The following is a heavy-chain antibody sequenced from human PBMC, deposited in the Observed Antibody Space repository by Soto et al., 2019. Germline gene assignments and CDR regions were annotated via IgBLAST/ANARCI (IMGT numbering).Heavy chain of an antibody. CDR2: IYYSGST. Sequence: SETLSLTCTVSGGSISSGDYYWNWVRQPPGKGLEWIGYIYYSGSTNYNPSLKSRVTISVDTSKNQFSLKLSSVTAADTAVYYCATWPHKRYSGYDYGPLLDYYYYGMDVWGQGTTVTVSS. D-gene: IGHD5-12*01. CDR3: ATWPHKRYSGYDYGPLLDYYYYGMDV. CDR1: GGSISSGDYY. V-gene: IGHV4-61*08. J-gene: IGHJ6*02.